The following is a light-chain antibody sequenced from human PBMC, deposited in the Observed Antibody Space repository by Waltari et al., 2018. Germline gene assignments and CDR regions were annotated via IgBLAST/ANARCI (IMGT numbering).Light chain of an antibody. CDR3: QQSHNWPPLT. Sequence: EVVLTQSPATLSLSPGERATLSCRASQSVSVNLAWYQQRPAQAPRLLSYSASTRATCIPARFSGSGSGTEFTLTISSLESEDFAVYYCQQSHNWPPLTFGGGTKVEIK. CDR2: SAS. V-gene: IGKV3-15*01. J-gene: IGKJ4*01. CDR1: QSVSVN.